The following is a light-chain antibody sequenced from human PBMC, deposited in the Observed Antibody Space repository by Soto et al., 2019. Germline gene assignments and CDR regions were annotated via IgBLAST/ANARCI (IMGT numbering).Light chain of an antibody. J-gene: IGKJ5*01. Sequence: EIVLTQSPGTLSLSPGERATLSCRASQSVRSNFLAWYRQKPGQAPRLLIYGASTRATGISDRFSGSGSGTDFTLTISRLEPEDFAVYYCQQYGTSPLYTFGRGTRLEI. CDR1: QSVRSNF. CDR2: GAS. CDR3: QQYGTSPLYT. V-gene: IGKV3-20*01.